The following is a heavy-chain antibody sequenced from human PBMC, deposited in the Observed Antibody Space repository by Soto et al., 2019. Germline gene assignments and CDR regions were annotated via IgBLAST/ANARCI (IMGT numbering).Heavy chain of an antibody. CDR1: GCTFSSYA. Sequence: SVKVSCKASGCTFSSYAISWVRQAPGQGLEWMGGIIPIFGTANYAQKFQGRVTITADESTSTAYMELSSLRSEDTAVYYCAREASIPGSFDPWGQGTRVTVS. D-gene: IGHD6-6*01. J-gene: IGHJ5*02. V-gene: IGHV1-69*13. CDR2: IIPIFGTA. CDR3: AREASIPGSFDP.